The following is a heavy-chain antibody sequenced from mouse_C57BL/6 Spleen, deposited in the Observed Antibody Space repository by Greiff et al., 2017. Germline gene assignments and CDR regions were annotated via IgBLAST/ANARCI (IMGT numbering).Heavy chain of an antibody. J-gene: IGHJ2*01. CDR3: ARKREGESCDY. Sequence: VKLQQPGAELVRPGSSVKLSCKASGYTFTSYWMAWVKQRPGQGLEWIGNIYPSASDTHYTHKFKDKAPLTVDKSSSTAYMQLSSLTSEDAAGYYCARKREGESCDYGGQGTTLTVSS. V-gene: IGHV1-61*01. CDR1: GYTFTSYW. CDR2: IYPSASDT.